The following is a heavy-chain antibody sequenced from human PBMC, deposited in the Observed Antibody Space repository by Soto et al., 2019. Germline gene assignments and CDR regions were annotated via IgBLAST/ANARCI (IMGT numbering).Heavy chain of an antibody. CDR1: GGTFSSYA. Sequence: QVQLVQSGAEVKKPGSSVKVSCKASGGTFSSYAISWVRQAPGQGLEWMGGIIPISGTANYAQKFQGRVTITADDSTSTAYMELSSLRSEDTAVYYCARSQGSSTSLEIYYYYYYGMDVWGQGTTVNVSS. CDR2: IIPISGTA. J-gene: IGHJ6*02. V-gene: IGHV1-69*01. CDR3: ARSQGSSTSLEIYYYYYYGMDV. D-gene: IGHD2-2*01.